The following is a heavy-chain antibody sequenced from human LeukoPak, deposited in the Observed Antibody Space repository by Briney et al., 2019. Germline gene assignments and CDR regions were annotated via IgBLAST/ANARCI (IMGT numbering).Heavy chain of an antibody. V-gene: IGHV5-51*01. J-gene: IGHJ4*02. CDR1: RYTFTNYW. CDR2: IYPGDSDT. D-gene: IGHD3-22*01. CDR3: TTHKNYYDRSGYSPMGDY. Sequence: GESLKISCKGSRYTFTNYWIGWVRQMPGKGLEWMLIIYPGDSDTRYGPSFQGQVTISADKSISTACLQWSSLKASDTAIYYCTTHKNYYDRSGYSPMGDYWGQGTLVTVS.